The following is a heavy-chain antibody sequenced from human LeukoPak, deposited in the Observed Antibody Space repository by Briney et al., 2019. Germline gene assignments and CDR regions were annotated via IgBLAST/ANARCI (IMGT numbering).Heavy chain of an antibody. D-gene: IGHD3-10*01. CDR2: LSSSSSYI. CDR1: GFTFSSYS. V-gene: IGHV3-21*01. J-gene: IGHJ4*02. CDR3: VWFGELLSFDY. Sequence: GGSLRLSCAASGFTFSSYSMNWVRQAPGKGLEWVSSLSSSSSYIYYADSVKGRFTISRDNAKNSLYLQMNSLRAEDTAVYYCVWFGELLSFDYWGQGTLVTVSS.